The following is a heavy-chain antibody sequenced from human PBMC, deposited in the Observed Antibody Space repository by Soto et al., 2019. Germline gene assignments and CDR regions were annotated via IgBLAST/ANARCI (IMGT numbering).Heavy chain of an antibody. V-gene: IGHV3-48*02. D-gene: IGHD3-9*01. J-gene: IGHJ6*02. Sequence: GGSLRLSCAASGFTFSSYSMNWVRQAPGKGLEWVSYISSSSSTIYYADSVKGRFTISRDNAKNSLYLQMNSLRDEDTAVYYCARESIPLYYDILTGYYSVSYYYGMDVWGQGTTVTVSS. CDR3: ARESIPLYYDILTGYYSVSYYYGMDV. CDR2: ISSSSSTI. CDR1: GFTFSSYS.